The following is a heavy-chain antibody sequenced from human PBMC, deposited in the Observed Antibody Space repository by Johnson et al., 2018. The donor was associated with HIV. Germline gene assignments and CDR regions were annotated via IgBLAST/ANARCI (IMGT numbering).Heavy chain of an antibody. V-gene: IGHV3-66*01. Sequence: QLVESGGGLVQPGGSLRLSCAASGFTVSSNYMTWVRQAPGKGLEWVSIIYSGGSTYYADSVKGRFTISRDSSKNTVYLQMNNLRAEDTAVYNCARGVRGVIIDWGQGTMVTVSS. CDR3: ARGVRGVIID. CDR1: GFTVSSNY. D-gene: IGHD3-10*01. CDR2: IYSGGST. J-gene: IGHJ3*01.